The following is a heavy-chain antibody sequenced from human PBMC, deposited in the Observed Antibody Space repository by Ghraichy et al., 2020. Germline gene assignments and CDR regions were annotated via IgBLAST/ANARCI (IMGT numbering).Heavy chain of an antibody. CDR1: GFIFTSYS. CDR3: ASSTTSYRSSVLNAFDI. V-gene: IGHV3-21*01. CDR2: FSSSSIYI. Sequence: GGSLRLSCAASGFIFTSYSLNWVRQAPGKGLEWVSSFSSSSIYIYSAESVQGRFTISSDNARNSLYLQMSSLRAEDTAVYYCASSTTSYRSSVLNAFDIXGQGTMVPX. D-gene: IGHD2-2*01. J-gene: IGHJ3*02.